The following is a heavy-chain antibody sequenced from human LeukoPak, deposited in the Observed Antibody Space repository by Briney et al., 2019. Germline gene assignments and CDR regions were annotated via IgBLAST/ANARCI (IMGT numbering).Heavy chain of an antibody. CDR1: GYTFTGYY. CDR2: FNPNSGGT. CDR3: ARVGDRSSSWWAFDY. V-gene: IGHV1-2*02. D-gene: IGHD6-13*01. J-gene: IGHJ4*02. Sequence: ASVKVSCKASGYTFTGYYMHWVRQAPGQGLEWMGWFNPNSGGTNYAQKFQGRVTMTRDTSISTAYMELSRLRSDDTAVYYCARVGDRSSSWWAFDYWGQGTLVTVSS.